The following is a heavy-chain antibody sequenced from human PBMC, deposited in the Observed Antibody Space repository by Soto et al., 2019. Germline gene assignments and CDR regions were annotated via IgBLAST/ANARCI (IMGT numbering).Heavy chain of an antibody. D-gene: IGHD3-10*01. CDR3: ARNPYYYGSGSYSPGEDY. CDR1: GGTFSSYA. J-gene: IGHJ4*02. Sequence: QVQLVQSGAEVKKPGSSVKVSCKASGGTFSSYAISWVRQAPGQGLEWRGGIIPIFGTANYAQKFQGRVTITAEESTSTAYMELSSLRSEDTAVYYCARNPYYYGSGSYSPGEDYWGQGTLVTVSS. CDR2: IIPIFGTA. V-gene: IGHV1-69*01.